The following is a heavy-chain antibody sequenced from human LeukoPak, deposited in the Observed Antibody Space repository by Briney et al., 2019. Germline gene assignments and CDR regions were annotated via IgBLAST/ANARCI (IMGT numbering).Heavy chain of an antibody. CDR1: GYTFTSYY. CDR3: ARDLGIQLWGNWYFDL. D-gene: IGHD5-18*01. CDR2: INPIGGST. V-gene: IGHV1-46*01. J-gene: IGHJ2*01. Sequence: GASVTVSCKASGYTFTSYYIHWVRQAPGQGLEWMGIINPIGGSTTFAQKFQGRVTMTRDKSTSTVYMELNSLRSEDTAVYYCARDLGIQLWGNWYFDLWGRGTLVTVSS.